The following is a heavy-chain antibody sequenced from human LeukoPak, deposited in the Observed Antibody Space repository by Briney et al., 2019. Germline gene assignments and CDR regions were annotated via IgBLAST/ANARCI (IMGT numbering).Heavy chain of an antibody. CDR1: GFTFTYHA. V-gene: IGHV3-23*01. Sequence: GGSLRLSCAASGFTFTYHAMSWVRQAPGKGLEWVSAISGSGGNTYYADSVKGRFTISRDNSKNTLYLQMNSLRAEDTAVYYCAKDLEHSGWYYFDYWGQGTLVAVSS. D-gene: IGHD6-19*01. J-gene: IGHJ4*02. CDR2: ISGSGGNT. CDR3: AKDLEHSGWYYFDY.